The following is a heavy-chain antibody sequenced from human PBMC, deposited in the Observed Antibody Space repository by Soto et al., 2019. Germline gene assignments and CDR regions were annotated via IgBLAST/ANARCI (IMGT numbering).Heavy chain of an antibody. CDR2: IYYSGST. V-gene: IGHV4-31*02. Sequence: SETLSLTXTVSGGSISSGGYYWSWIRQHPGKGLEWIGYIYYSGSTYYNPSLKSRVTISVDTSKNQFSLKLSSVTAADTAVYYCARLISDDSRGSFHYGMDVWGQGTTVTVS. CDR3: ARLISDDSRGSFHYGMDV. CDR1: GGSISSGGYY. D-gene: IGHD3-22*01. J-gene: IGHJ6*02.